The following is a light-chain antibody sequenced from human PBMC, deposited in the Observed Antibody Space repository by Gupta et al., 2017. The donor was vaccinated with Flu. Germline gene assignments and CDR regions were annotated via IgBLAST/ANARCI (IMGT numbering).Light chain of an antibody. V-gene: IGLV3-21*02. CDR1: NIGGGS. J-gene: IGLJ3*02. Sequence: SYVLTQPPSVSVAPGQTASIPCGGSNIGGGSVQWYQQKPGQAPVLVVYDDRDRPSGIPERFSGSNSGNTATLTISRVEAGDEADYYCQVWYTPRDHAVFGGGTRLTVL. CDR2: DDR. CDR3: QVWYTPRDHAV.